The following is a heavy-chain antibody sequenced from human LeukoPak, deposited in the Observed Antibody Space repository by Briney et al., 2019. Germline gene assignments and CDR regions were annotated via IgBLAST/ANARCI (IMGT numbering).Heavy chain of an antibody. CDR2: ISGSGAST. D-gene: IGHD6-19*01. CDR3: AKDTGSRAVAGTRFDY. Sequence: GGSLRLSCAASGFTFSSYAMTWVRQAPGKGLEWVSTISGSGASTYDADSVKGRSTISRDNSKNTLYLQMNSLRAEDTAVYYCAKDTGSRAVAGTRFDYWGQGTLVTVSS. J-gene: IGHJ4*02. V-gene: IGHV3-23*01. CDR1: GFTFSSYA.